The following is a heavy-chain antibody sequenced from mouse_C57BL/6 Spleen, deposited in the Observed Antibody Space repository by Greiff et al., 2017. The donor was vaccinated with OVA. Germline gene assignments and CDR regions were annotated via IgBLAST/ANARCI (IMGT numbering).Heavy chain of an antibody. CDR3: AGGDYEYAMDY. J-gene: IGHJ4*01. D-gene: IGHD2-4*01. CDR2: ISSGSSTI. V-gene: IGHV5-17*01. Sequence: EVKLVESGGGLVKPGGSLKLSCAASGFTFSDYGMHWVRQAPEKGLEWVAYISSGSSTIYYADTVKGRFTISRDNAKNTLFLQMTSLRSEDTAMYYCAGGDYEYAMDYWGQGTSVTVSS. CDR1: GFTFSDYG.